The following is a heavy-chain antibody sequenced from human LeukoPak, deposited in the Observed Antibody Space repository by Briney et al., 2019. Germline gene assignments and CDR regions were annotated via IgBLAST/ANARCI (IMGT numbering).Heavy chain of an antibody. CDR1: GYTFMSYY. V-gene: IGHV1-2*06. CDR3: ARRFRDSKPYSFDY. J-gene: IGHJ4*02. CDR2: INTNSGAT. Sequence: GASVKVSCKASGYTFMSYYIYWMRQAPGQGPEWLGRINTNSGATKYAQKSRDRVTMTRDTSTNTVYMELSGLTPDDTAVYYCARRFRDSKPYSFDYWGQGSLVTVS. D-gene: IGHD3-22*01.